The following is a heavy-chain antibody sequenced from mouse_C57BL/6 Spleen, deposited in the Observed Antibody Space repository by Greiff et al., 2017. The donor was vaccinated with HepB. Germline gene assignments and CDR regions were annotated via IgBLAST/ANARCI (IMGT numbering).Heavy chain of an antibody. CDR2: IYPGSGNT. V-gene: IGHV1-76*01. CDR1: GYTFTDYY. Sequence: QVQLQPSGAELVRPGASVKLSCKASGYTFTDYYINWVKQRPGQGLEWIARIYPGSGNTYYNEKFKGKATLTAEKSASTAYMQLSSLTSEDSAVYFCVGDYYGSRFAYWGQGTLVTVSA. CDR3: VGDYYGSRFAY. D-gene: IGHD1-1*01. J-gene: IGHJ3*01.